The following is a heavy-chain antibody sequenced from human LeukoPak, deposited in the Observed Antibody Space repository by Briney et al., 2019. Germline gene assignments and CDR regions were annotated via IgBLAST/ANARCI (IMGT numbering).Heavy chain of an antibody. CDR1: GFTFSSYA. CDR3: AKDRTSTVTTWDYYYYYGMDV. V-gene: IGHV3-9*01. Sequence: GGSLRLSCAASGFTFSSYAMHWVRQAPGKGLEWVSGISWNSGSIGYADSVKGRFTISRDNAKNSLYLQMNSLRAEDTALYYCAKDRTSTVTTWDYYYYYGMDVWGQGTTVTVSS. D-gene: IGHD4-17*01. CDR2: ISWNSGSI. J-gene: IGHJ6*02.